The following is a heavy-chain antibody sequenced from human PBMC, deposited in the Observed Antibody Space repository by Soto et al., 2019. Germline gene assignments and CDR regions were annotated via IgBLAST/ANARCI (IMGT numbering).Heavy chain of an antibody. CDR1: GFTFSSHG. CDR2: IWYDGSNK. CDR3: VRDGWYSIQAPY. J-gene: IGHJ4*02. D-gene: IGHD6-19*01. Sequence: QVQLVESGGGVVQPGRSLRLSCAASGFTFSSHGMHWVRQAPGKGLEWVAVIWYDGSNKYYADSVKGRFTISRDDSKNMVYPQMNSLRAEDTAVYYCVRDGWYSIQAPYWGQGTLVTVSS. V-gene: IGHV3-33*01.